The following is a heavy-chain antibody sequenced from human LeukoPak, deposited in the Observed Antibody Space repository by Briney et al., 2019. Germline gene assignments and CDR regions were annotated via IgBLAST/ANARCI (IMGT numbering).Heavy chain of an antibody. CDR3: ARAIPYYDILTGLDY. Sequence: ASVKVSCKASGYTFTSCGISWVRQAPGQGLEWMGWISAYNGNTNYAQKLQGRVTMTTDTSTSTAYMELRSLRSDDTAVYYCARAIPYYDILTGLDYWGQGTLVTVSS. V-gene: IGHV1-18*01. CDR1: GYTFTSCG. D-gene: IGHD3-9*01. J-gene: IGHJ4*02. CDR2: ISAYNGNT.